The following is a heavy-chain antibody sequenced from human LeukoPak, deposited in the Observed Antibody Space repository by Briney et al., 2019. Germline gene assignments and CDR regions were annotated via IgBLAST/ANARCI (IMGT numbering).Heavy chain of an antibody. CDR2: IWHDGSNK. CDR3: ARDGSSGYLHFDY. CDR1: GFTFSSNG. D-gene: IGHD3-22*01. Sequence: GRSLRLSCAASGFTFSSNGMHWVRQAPGKGLEWVAVIWHDGSNKYYSDPVKGRFTISRDNSKNTLYLQMNSLRVEDTAVYYCARDGSSGYLHFDYWGQGTLFTVSS. V-gene: IGHV3-33*01. J-gene: IGHJ4*02.